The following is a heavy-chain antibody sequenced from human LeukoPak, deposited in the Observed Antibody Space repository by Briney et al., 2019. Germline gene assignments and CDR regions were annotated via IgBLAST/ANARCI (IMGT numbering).Heavy chain of an antibody. D-gene: IGHD3-22*01. V-gene: IGHV1-69*04. CDR1: GGTFSSYA. CDR2: IIPILGIA. J-gene: IGHJ3*01. Sequence: GASVKVSCKASGGTFSSYAISWVRQAPGLGLEWMGRIIPILGIANYAQKFQGRVTITADKSTSTAYMELSSLKSDDSAVYYCAGASGRLYDPDAFDLWGQGTMVTVSS. CDR3: AGASGRLYDPDAFDL.